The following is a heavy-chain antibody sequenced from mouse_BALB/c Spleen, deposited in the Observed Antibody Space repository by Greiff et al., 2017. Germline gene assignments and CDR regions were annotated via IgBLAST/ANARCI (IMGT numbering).Heavy chain of an antibody. CDR2: ISSGSSTI. Sequence: DVHLVESGGGLVQPGGSRKLSCAASGFTFSSFGMHWVRQAPEKGLEWVAYISSGSSTIYYADTVKGRFTISRDNPKNTLFLQMTSLRSEDTAMYYCARSTMITTGFAYWGQGTLVTVSA. V-gene: IGHV5-17*02. CDR3: ARSTMITTGFAY. J-gene: IGHJ3*01. CDR1: GFTFSSFG. D-gene: IGHD2-4*01.